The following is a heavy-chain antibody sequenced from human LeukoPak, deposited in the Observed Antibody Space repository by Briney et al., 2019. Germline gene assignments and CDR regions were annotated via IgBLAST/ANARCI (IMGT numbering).Heavy chain of an antibody. CDR3: ATLLTLIDNDY. J-gene: IGHJ4*02. CDR2: ISSSSSYI. Sequence: GSLGLSCATSGFTFSSYSMNWVRQAPGKGLEWVSSISSSSSYIYYADSVKGRFTISRDNAKNSLYLQMNSLRAEDTAVYYCATLLTLIDNDYWGQGTLVTVSS. CDR1: GFTFSSYS. V-gene: IGHV3-21*01.